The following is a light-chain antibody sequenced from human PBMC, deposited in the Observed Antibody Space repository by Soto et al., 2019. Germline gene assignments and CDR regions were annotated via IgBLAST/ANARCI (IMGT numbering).Light chain of an antibody. J-gene: IGKJ2*01. CDR3: QQSYNTPLP. Sequence: DLQMTQSPSSLSAYVGDRVTITCRASQSISTYLNWYQQKPGKAPKLLIYAASSLQSGVPSRFSGSGSGTDFTLTISSLQPEDFATYYCQQSYNTPLPFGQGTKLEIK. CDR1: QSISTY. V-gene: IGKV1-39*01. CDR2: AAS.